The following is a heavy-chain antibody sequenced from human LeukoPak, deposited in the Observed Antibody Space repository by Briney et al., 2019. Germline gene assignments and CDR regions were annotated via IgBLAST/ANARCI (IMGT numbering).Heavy chain of an antibody. J-gene: IGHJ4*02. CDR3: ARGDYFSPYYFDY. CDR1: GGTFSSYA. D-gene: IGHD2-21*02. V-gene: IGHV1-69*05. Sequence: SVKVSCKASGGTFSSYAISWVRQAPGQGFEWMGRIIPIFGTANYAQKFQGRVTITTDESTSTAYMELSSLRSEDTAVYYCARGDYFSPYYFDYWGQGTLVTVSS. CDR2: IIPIFGTA.